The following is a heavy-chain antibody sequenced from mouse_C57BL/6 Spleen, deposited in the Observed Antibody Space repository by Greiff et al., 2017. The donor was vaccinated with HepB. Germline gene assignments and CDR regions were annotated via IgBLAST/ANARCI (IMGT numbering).Heavy chain of an antibody. CDR1: GYTFTDYY. CDR2: INPYNGGT. CDR3: ARGYYGPGYFDY. D-gene: IGHD1-2*01. V-gene: IGHV1-19*01. J-gene: IGHJ2*01. Sequence: EVQLQQSGPVLVKPGASVKMSCKASGYTFTDYYMNWVKQSHGKSLEWIGVINPYNGGTSYNQKFKGKATLTVDKSSSTAYMELNSLTSEDSAVYYCARGYYGPGYFDYWGQGTTLTVSS.